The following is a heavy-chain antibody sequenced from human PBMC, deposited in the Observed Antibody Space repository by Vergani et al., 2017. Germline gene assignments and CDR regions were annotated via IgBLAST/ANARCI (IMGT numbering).Heavy chain of an antibody. V-gene: IGHV4-38-2*01. J-gene: IGHJ4*02. Sequence: QVQLQESGPGLVKPSETLSLTCAVSGYSISSGYYWGWIRQPPGKGLEWIGSIYHSGSTYYNPSLKSRVTISVDTSKNQFSLKLSSVTAADTAVYYCARQITPPTYYYGSGSYHYFDYWGQGTLVTVSS. CDR3: ARQITPPTYYYGSGSYHYFDY. CDR2: IYHSGST. D-gene: IGHD3-10*01. CDR1: GYSISSGYY.